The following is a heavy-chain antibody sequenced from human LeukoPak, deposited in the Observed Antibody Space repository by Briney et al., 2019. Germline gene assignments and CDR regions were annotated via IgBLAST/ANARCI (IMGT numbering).Heavy chain of an antibody. CDR1: GFTFSSYW. J-gene: IGHJ4*02. CDR3: TRVRVVVPSAFDYCDF. Sequence: GGSLRLSCAASGFTFSSYWMHWVRQAPGKGLVWVSRINSDESSTSYADSVKGRFTISRDNAENSLYLQMNSLRAEDTAVYYCTRVRVVVPSAFDYCDFWGQGTPVTVSS. V-gene: IGHV3-74*01. D-gene: IGHD2-2*01. CDR2: INSDESST.